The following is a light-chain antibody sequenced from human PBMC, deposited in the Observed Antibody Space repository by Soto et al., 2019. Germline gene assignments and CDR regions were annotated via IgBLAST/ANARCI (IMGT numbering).Light chain of an antibody. V-gene: IGKV3-15*01. CDR2: GAS. Sequence: EIVMTQSPATLSVSPGERATLSCRASQSVSSNLAWYQQKPGQAPRLLIYGASTRATGIPARFSGSGSGTDVNLTISSLQSEDFAVYYCQQDNNWRSTFGQGTKLEIK. CDR1: QSVSSN. J-gene: IGKJ2*02. CDR3: QQDNNWRST.